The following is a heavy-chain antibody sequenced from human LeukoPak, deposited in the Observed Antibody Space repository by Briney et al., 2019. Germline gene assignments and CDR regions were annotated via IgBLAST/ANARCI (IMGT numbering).Heavy chain of an antibody. CDR1: GYTFTSYD. V-gene: IGHV1-8*03. Sequence: ASVKVSCKASGYTFTSYDINWVRQATGQGLEWMGWMNPNSGNTGYAQKFQGRVTITRNTSISTAYMELSSLRSEDTAVYYCATGGIAAAGYYFDYWGQGTLVTVSS. J-gene: IGHJ4*02. CDR2: MNPNSGNT. CDR3: ATGGIAAAGYYFDY. D-gene: IGHD6-13*01.